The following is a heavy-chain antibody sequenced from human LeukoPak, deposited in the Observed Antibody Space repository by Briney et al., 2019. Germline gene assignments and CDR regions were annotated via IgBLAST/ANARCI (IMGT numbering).Heavy chain of an antibody. V-gene: IGHV4-34*01. CDR2: INHSGST. CDR1: GGSFSGYY. Sequence: SETLSLTCAVYGGSFSGYYWSWIRQPQGKGLEWIGGINHSGSTNYNPSLKSRVTISVDTSKNQFSLRLSSVNAADTAVYYFAGLRCGARCYSVYYYDYVDVWGKGTTVTISS. J-gene: IGHJ6*03. D-gene: IGHD2-15*01. CDR3: AGLRCGARCYSVYYYDYVDV.